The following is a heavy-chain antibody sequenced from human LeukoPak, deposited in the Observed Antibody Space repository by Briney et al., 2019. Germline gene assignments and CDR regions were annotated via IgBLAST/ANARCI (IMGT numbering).Heavy chain of an antibody. V-gene: IGHV5-51*01. D-gene: IGHD6-19*01. J-gene: IGHJ4*02. CDR2: IYPGDSDT. CDR1: GYSFTTYW. Sequence: EALRISCKSSGYSFTTYWIAWVRQMPGQGLEWMGIIYPGDSDTRYSPSFQGQVTISADKSISTAYLQWSSLKASDTAMYYCARRSSGWTFDYWGQGTLVTVSS. CDR3: ARRSSGWTFDY.